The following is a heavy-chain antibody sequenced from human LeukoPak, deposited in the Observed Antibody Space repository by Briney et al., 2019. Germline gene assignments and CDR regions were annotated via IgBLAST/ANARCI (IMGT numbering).Heavy chain of an antibody. CDR1: GGSISSSSYY. D-gene: IGHD2-2*01. V-gene: IGHV4-39*01. CDR3: ARGYQLLSDAFDI. CDR2: IYYSGST. Sequence: PSETLSLTCTVSGGSISSSSYYWGWIRQPPGKGLEWIGSIYYSGSTYYNPSLKSRVTISVDTSKNQFSLKLSSVTAADTAVYYCARGYQLLSDAFDIWGQGTMVTVSS. J-gene: IGHJ3*02.